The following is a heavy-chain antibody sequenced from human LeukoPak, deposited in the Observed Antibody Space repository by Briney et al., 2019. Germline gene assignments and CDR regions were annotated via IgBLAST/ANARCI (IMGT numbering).Heavy chain of an antibody. J-gene: IGHJ4*02. V-gene: IGHV4-59*01. CDR1: GGSISSYY. Sequence: SETLSLTCTVSGGSISSYYWSWIRQPPGKRLEWIGYIYYSGSTNYNPSLKSRVTISVDTSKNQFSLKLSSVTAADTAVYYCARDQVGVGASYFDYWGQGTLVTVSS. D-gene: IGHD1-26*01. CDR2: IYYSGST. CDR3: ARDQVGVGASYFDY.